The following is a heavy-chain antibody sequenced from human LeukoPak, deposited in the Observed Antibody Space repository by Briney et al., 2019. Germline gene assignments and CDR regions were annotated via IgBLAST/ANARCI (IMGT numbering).Heavy chain of an antibody. CDR2: IYHDGST. CDR1: GVSVSSGSYF. V-gene: IGHV4-61*01. J-gene: IGHJ5*02. CDR3: ATFFDFWFGP. Sequence: PSETLSLTCTVSGVSVSSGSYFWSCLRQPPGEEPQWIGYIYHDGSTNYSPSLRSRVSISVDTSKNQFSLKLSSVTTADTAVYFCATFFDFWFGPWRQGTQVTVSS. D-gene: IGHD5/OR15-5a*01.